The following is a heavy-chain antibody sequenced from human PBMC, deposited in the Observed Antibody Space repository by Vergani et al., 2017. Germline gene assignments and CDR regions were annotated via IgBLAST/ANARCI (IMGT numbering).Heavy chain of an antibody. D-gene: IGHD6-19*01. Sequence: QVQLVESGGGVVQPGRSLRLSCAASGFTFSSYGMHWVRQAPGKGLEWVAVISYDGSNKYYADSVKGRFTISRDNSKNTLYLQMNSLRAEDTAVYYCAKVSSGWADDYWGQGTLVTVSS. CDR2: ISYDGSNK. V-gene: IGHV3-30*18. CDR3: AKVSSGWADDY. J-gene: IGHJ4*02. CDR1: GFTFSSYG.